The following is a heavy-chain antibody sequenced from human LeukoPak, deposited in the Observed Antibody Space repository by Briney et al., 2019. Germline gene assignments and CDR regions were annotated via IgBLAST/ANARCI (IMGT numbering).Heavy chain of an antibody. D-gene: IGHD3-10*02. CDR3: ANDMFLMPGSETKFDY. J-gene: IGHJ4*02. CDR1: GLTLSSYG. CDR2: ISYDGSNK. V-gene: IGHV3-30*18. Sequence: GESMRLSCSASGLTLSSYGMDWDSQAQGRGRGWVAVISYDGSNKYYTDSVKGRFTISRDNSKNTLYLPMNSLRAEDTALYYCANDMFLMPGSETKFDYWGQGTLVTVSS.